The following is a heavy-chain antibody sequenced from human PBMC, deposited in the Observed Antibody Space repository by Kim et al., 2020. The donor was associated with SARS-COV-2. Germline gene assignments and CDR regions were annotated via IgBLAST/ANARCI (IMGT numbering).Heavy chain of an antibody. D-gene: IGHD2-15*01. CDR1: GFTFSNAW. Sequence: GGSLRLSCAASGFTFSNAWMSWVRQAPGKGLEWVGRIKSKTDGGTTDYAAPVKGRFTISRDDSKNTLYLQMNSLKTEDTAVYYCTTDPVVVAATFPYWGQGTLVTVSS. CDR3: TTDPVVVAATFPY. CDR2: IKSKTDGGTT. V-gene: IGHV3-15*01. J-gene: IGHJ4*02.